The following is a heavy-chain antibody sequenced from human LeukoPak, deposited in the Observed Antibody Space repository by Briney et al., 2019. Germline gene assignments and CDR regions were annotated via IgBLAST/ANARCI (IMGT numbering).Heavy chain of an antibody. D-gene: IGHD5-18*01. CDR2: IHYSGST. V-gene: IGHV4-31*03. CDR1: GGSISSGGYY. J-gene: IGHJ4*02. Sequence: SQTLSLTCSVSGGSISSGGYYWSWIRQHPGKALEWIGYIHYSGSTYYNPSLKRRITISVDTSKNQFSLKLSSVTAADTAVYYCGREDATMSIDYWGEGTLVTVSS. CDR3: GREDATMSIDY.